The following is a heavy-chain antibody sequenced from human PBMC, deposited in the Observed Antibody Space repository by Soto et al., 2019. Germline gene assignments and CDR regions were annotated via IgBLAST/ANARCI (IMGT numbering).Heavy chain of an antibody. J-gene: IGHJ6*02. D-gene: IGHD5-18*01. CDR1: GFTFSSYE. CDR2: ISSSGDTI. Sequence: GGSLRVSCEASGFTFSSYEIHWFRQATGQGPEWISYISSSGDTIYYSESVEGRFTTSRDNAKNSLFLQMNSLRAEDTAVYNCARGYGDTGPSWDMDVWCPGTTLTVSS. V-gene: IGHV3-48*03. CDR3: ARGYGDTGPSWDMDV.